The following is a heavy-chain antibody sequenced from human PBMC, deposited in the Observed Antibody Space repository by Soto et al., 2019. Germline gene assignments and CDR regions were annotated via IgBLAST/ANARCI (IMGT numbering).Heavy chain of an antibody. V-gene: IGHV3-30*18. CDR1: GFTFSSYG. D-gene: IGHD5-18*01. CDR3: AKEHDTAMVKIAGDFDY. Sequence: PGGSLRLSCAASGFTFSSYGMHWVRQAPGKGLEWVAVISYDGSNKYYADSVKGRFTISRDNSKNTLYLQMNSLRAEDTAVYYCAKEHDTAMVKIAGDFDYWGQGTLVTVPQ. J-gene: IGHJ4*02. CDR2: ISYDGSNK.